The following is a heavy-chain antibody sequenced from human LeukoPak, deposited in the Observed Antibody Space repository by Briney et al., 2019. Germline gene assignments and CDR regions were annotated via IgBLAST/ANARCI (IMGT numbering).Heavy chain of an antibody. CDR3: ARDGDYDFWSGHSRWFDP. Sequence: GGSLRLSCAASGFTFSSYSMNWVRQAPGKGLEWVSYISSSSSTIYYADSVKGRFTISRDNAKNSLYPQMNSLRAEDTAVYYCARDGDYDFWSGHSRWFDPWGQGTLVTVSS. CDR1: GFTFSSYS. V-gene: IGHV3-48*01. CDR2: ISSSSSTI. J-gene: IGHJ5*02. D-gene: IGHD3-3*01.